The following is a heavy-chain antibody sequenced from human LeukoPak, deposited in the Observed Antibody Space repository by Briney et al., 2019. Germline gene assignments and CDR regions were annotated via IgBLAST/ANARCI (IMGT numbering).Heavy chain of an antibody. CDR2: ISNGDDT. CDR3: AREPTGSYPGY. D-gene: IGHD1-26*01. Sequence: PGGSLRLSCAASGFTVSSTYMRWVRQAPGKGLEWVSDISNGDDTYYADSVKGRFTISRDNSKNTLYLQMNSLGAEDTAVYYCAREPTGSYPGYWGQGTLVTVSP. V-gene: IGHV3-53*01. CDR1: GFTVSSTY. J-gene: IGHJ4*02.